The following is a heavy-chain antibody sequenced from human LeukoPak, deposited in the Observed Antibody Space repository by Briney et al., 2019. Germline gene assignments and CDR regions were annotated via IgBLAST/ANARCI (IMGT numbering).Heavy chain of an antibody. Sequence: PSETLSLTCTVSGGSISSGSYYWSWIRQPAGKGLEWIGRIYGSGSTNYNPSLKSRVTISVDTSKNQFSLKLSSVTAAGTAVYYCASQSRNSYYFDYWGQGTLVTVSS. CDR1: GGSISSGSYY. D-gene: IGHD2-2*01. CDR3: ASQSRNSYYFDY. V-gene: IGHV4-61*02. J-gene: IGHJ4*02. CDR2: IYGSGST.